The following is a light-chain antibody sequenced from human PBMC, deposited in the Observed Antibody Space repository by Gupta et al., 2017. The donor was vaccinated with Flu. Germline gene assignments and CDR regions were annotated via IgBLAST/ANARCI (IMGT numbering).Light chain of an antibody. J-gene: IGLJ1*01. CDR3: QVCERTIDPYV. CDR2: DDS. Sequence: SSVLTQPPSVSVAPGQPASITVGGNNIGTKSVHWYQQRPGQAPVLVVYDDSDRPSGIPERFSGSNSGNTATLTISRVEAGDEADYYCQVCERTIDPYVFGTGTKVTVL. V-gene: IGLV3-21*02. CDR1: NIGTKS.